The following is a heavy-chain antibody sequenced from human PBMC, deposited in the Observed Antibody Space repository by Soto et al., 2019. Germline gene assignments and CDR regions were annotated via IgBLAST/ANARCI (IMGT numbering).Heavy chain of an antibody. V-gene: IGHV4-59*08. D-gene: IGHD2-2*01. CDR1: GGSISSYY. CDR2: IYYSGST. CDR3: ARTSTRNYYYYYMDV. J-gene: IGHJ6*03. Sequence: SETLSLTCTVSGGSISSYYWSWIQQPPGKGLEWIGYIYYSGSTNYNPSLKSRVTISVDTSKNQFSLKLSSVTAADTAVYYCARTSTRNYYYYYMDVWGKGTTVTVSS.